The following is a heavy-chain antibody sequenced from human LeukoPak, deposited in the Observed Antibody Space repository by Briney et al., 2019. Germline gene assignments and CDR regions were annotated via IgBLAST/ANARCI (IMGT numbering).Heavy chain of an antibody. D-gene: IGHD1-14*01. V-gene: IGHV3-66*01. J-gene: IGHJ4*02. CDR2: IYSGGST. CDR1: GFNVSIKF. Sequence: PGGSLRLSRAASGFNVSIKFMSWVRQAPGKGLEWVSVIYSGGSTNYADTVKGRFTISRDNSKNTLYLQMNSLRAEDTAVYYCARGYAGNHDYWGQGTLVTVSS. CDR3: ARGYAGNHDY.